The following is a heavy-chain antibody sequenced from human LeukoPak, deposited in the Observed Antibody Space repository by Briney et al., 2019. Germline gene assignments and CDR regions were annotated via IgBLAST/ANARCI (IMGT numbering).Heavy chain of an antibody. D-gene: IGHD3-22*01. CDR2: IYYSGST. J-gene: IGHJ4*02. Sequence: SSETLSLTCTASGYSISSGYYWGWIRQPPGKGLEWIGSIYYSGSTYYNPSLKSRVTISVDTSKNQFSLKLSSVTAADTAVYYCARNYDRSFEFDYWGQGTLVTVSS. V-gene: IGHV4-38-2*02. CDR1: GYSISSGYY. CDR3: ARNYDRSFEFDY.